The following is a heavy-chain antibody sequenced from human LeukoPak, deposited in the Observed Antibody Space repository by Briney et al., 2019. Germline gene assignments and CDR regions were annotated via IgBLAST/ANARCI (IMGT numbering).Heavy chain of an antibody. CDR3: ARAYSSGWSLCFDY. CDR2: MSYDGSKK. D-gene: IGHD6-19*01. J-gene: IGHJ4*02. CDR1: GFTFSTYT. V-gene: IGHV3-30*04. Sequence: GGSLRLSCAASGFTFSTYTVHWVRQAPGKGLEWVAVMSYDGSKKYYADSVKGRFTISRDNSNNTLFLQMNSLRAEDTAVYYCARAYSSGWSLCFDYWGQGNLVTVSS.